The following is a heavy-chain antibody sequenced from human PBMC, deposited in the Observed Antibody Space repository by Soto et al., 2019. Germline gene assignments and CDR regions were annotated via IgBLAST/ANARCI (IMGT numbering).Heavy chain of an antibody. D-gene: IGHD3-3*01. V-gene: IGHV1-18*01. CDR3: ARGHGVIIGAMYV. J-gene: IGHJ6*02. Sequence: GASVKVSCKSSGYRFETYAMSWVRQAPGQGLEWMGWIRAYNIDTYYAQKFQDRVTMTTDTSTGTAYMELRSLRSDDTAVYYCARGHGVIIGAMYVWGQGTTVTVSS. CDR1: GYRFETYA. CDR2: IRAYNIDT.